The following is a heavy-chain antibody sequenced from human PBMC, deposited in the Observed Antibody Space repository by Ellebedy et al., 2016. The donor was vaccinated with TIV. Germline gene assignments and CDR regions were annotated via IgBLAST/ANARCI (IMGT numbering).Heavy chain of an antibody. J-gene: IGHJ5*02. V-gene: IGHV3-43D*03. CDR2: ISWEGSST. Sequence: GGSLRLSCAASGFTFEDHAMHWVRQAPGKGLEWVSVISWEGSSTYYADSVRGRFTISRDNSENSLYLQMNSLRPEDTALYYCVKDPYTGGWNGGWFDTWGQGTLVTVSS. CDR1: GFTFEDHA. D-gene: IGHD6-19*01. CDR3: VKDPYTGGWNGGWFDT.